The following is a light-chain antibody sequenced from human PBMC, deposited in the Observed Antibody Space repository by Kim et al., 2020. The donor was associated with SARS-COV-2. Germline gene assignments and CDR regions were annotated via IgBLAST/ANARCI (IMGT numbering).Light chain of an antibody. CDR1: SGSIASNY. J-gene: IGLJ3*02. CDR3: QSYDSSNPSWV. Sequence: TVPIACTRASGSIASNYVQWYQQRPGSAPTTVLYEDNQRPSGVPDRFSGSIDSSSNSASLTISGLKTEDEADYYCQSYDSSNPSWVFGGGTQLTVL. V-gene: IGLV6-57*03. CDR2: EDN.